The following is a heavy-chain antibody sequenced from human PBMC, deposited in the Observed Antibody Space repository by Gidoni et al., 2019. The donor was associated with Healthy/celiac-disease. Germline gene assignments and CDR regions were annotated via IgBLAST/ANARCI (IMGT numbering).Heavy chain of an antibody. CDR1: FSSYA. D-gene: IGHD3-16*01. J-gene: IGHJ3*02. CDR2: IRGSGGST. Sequence: FSSYAMRWVRQAPGKGLEWVSAIRGSGGSTYYADSVKGRFTISRDNSKNTLYLQMNSLRAEDTAVYYCAKWVNLGDGDAFDIWGQGTMVTVSS. CDR3: AKWVNLGDGDAFDI. V-gene: IGHV3-23*01.